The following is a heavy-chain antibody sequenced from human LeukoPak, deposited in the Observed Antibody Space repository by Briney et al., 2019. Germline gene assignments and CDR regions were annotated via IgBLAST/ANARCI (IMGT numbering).Heavy chain of an antibody. Sequence: GGSLRLSCVGSEFSFPNYAMSWVRQAPGRGLEWVSSISGSGGGTYYADSVKGRFTISRDNSKNTLYLQMNSLRAEDTAVYYCASQVGYNWNDVYYYGMDVWGQGTTVTVSS. D-gene: IGHD1-20*01. CDR3: ASQVGYNWNDVYYYGMDV. CDR1: EFSFPNYA. V-gene: IGHV3-23*01. CDR2: ISGSGGGT. J-gene: IGHJ6*02.